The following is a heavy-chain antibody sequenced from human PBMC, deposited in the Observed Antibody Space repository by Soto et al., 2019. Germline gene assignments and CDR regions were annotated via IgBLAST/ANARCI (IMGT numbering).Heavy chain of an antibody. CDR1: GFTFSSYW. J-gene: IGHJ6*02. D-gene: IGHD3-16*01. CDR3: ARDLVWRSSYLQGYSYYYGMDV. Sequence: GGSLRVSCAASGFTFSSYWMHWVRQAPGKGLVWVSRINSDGSSTSYADSVKGRFTISRDNAKNTLYLQMNSLRAEDTAVYYCARDLVWRSSYLQGYSYYYGMDVWGQGTKATVSS. V-gene: IGHV3-74*01. CDR2: INSDGSST.